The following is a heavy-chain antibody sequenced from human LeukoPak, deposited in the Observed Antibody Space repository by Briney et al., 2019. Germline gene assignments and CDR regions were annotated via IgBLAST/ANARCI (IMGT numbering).Heavy chain of an antibody. CDR2: IIPILGIA. CDR3: ARDPISRGLIDYDSSGYFYTEYFQH. CDR1: GGTFSSYA. V-gene: IGHV1-69*04. Sequence: ASVKVSCKASGGTFSSYAISWVRQAPGQGLEWMGRIIPILGIANYAQKFQGRVTITADKSTSTAYMELSSLRSEDTAVYYCARDPISRGLIDYDSSGYFYTEYFQHWGQGTLVTVSS. J-gene: IGHJ1*01. D-gene: IGHD3-22*01.